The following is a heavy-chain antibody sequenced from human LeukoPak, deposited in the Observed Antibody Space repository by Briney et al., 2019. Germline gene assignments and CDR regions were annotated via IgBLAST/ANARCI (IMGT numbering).Heavy chain of an antibody. J-gene: IGHJ6*02. D-gene: IGHD3-22*01. CDR3: ARSYDSRGYFYYGMDV. CDR1: GGSISSYY. CDR2: IYYSGST. V-gene: IGHV4-59*01. Sequence: SETLSLTCTVSGGSISSYYWSWIRQPPGKGLEWIGYIYYSGSTNYNPSLKSRVTISLDTSKNQFSLRLNSVTAADTAVYYCARSYDSRGYFYYGMDVWGQGTTVTVSS.